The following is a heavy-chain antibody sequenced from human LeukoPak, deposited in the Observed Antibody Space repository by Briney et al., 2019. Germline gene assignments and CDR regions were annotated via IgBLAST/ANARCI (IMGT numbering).Heavy chain of an antibody. Sequence: PSETLSLTCTVSGGSISSSSYYWGWIRQPPGTGLEWIGSIYYSGSTYYNPSLKSRVTISVDTSKNQFSLKLSSVTAADTAVYYCARANTWSGSYWTWGQGTLVTVSS. J-gene: IGHJ5*02. V-gene: IGHV4-39*07. CDR2: IYYSGST. D-gene: IGHD1-26*01. CDR1: GGSISSSSYY. CDR3: ARANTWSGSYWT.